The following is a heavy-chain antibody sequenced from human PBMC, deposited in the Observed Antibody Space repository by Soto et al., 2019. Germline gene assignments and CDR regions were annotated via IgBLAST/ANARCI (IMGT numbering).Heavy chain of an antibody. D-gene: IGHD6-13*01. V-gene: IGHV4-59*01. CDR2: IHYSGTT. CDR3: AAGEASSRNLAPYYLDF. CDR1: GDSMRNYF. Sequence: SETLSLTCTVSGDSMRNYFWTWIRQPPGTGLEWIGYIHYSGTTSFFPSYNPSLRSRVTISEDTSKNQFSLKLLSVTTADTAVYFCAAGEASSRNLAPYYLDFWGRGTLVTVSS. J-gene: IGHJ4*02.